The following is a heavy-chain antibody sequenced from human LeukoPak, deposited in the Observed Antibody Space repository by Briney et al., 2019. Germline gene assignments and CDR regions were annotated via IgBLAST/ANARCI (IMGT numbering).Heavy chain of an antibody. J-gene: IGHJ5*02. V-gene: IGHV4-59*08. CDR2: IYYSGST. CDR1: GGSISSYY. CDR3: ARYRHHNWFDP. Sequence: SETLSLTCTVSGGSISSYYWSWIRQPPGKGLEWIGYIYYSGSTNHNPSLKSRVTISIDTSKNQFYLKLSSVTAADTAVYYCARYRHHNWFDPWGQGTLVTVSS.